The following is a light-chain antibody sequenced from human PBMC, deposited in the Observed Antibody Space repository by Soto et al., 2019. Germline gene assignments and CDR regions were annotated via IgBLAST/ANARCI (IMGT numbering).Light chain of an antibody. CDR3: QQSYSTPSIT. CDR2: AAS. CDR1: QSISSY. Sequence: DMQMTQTPSSLSASVGDRVTITCRASQSISSYFNWYQQKPGKAPKLLIYAASSLQRGVPSRFSGSGSGTDFTLTISSLQPEDFATYSCQQSYSTPSITFGQGTRLEIK. V-gene: IGKV1-39*01. J-gene: IGKJ5*01.